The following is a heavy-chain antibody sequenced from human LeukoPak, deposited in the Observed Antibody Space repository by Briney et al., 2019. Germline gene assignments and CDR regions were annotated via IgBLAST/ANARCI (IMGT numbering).Heavy chain of an antibody. J-gene: IGHJ4*02. D-gene: IGHD3-22*01. CDR2: INPNSGGT. Sequence: ASVKVFCKTSGYTFTVYYMHWVRQAPGQGRECMGWINPNSGGTNYPQKFQGRVTMTRDTSITTAYMELSSLRSDDTAVYYCARAGVRYYYDSSGYYLDFDFWGQGTLVTVSS. V-gene: IGHV1-2*02. CDR1: GYTFTVYY. CDR3: ARAGVRYYYDSSGYYLDFDF.